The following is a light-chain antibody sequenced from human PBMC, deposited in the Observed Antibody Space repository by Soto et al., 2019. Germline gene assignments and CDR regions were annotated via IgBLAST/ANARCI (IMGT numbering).Light chain of an antibody. CDR2: GAS. V-gene: IGKV3-15*01. CDR3: QQYNNWPSIT. J-gene: IGKJ5*01. CDR1: QSVSRTN. Sequence: EIVLTQSPGTLSLSPGERATLSCRASQSVSRTNLAWYQQKPGQAPRLLIYGASTRATGIPARFSGSGSGTEFTLTISSLQSEDFAVYYCQQYNNWPSITFGQGTRLEIK.